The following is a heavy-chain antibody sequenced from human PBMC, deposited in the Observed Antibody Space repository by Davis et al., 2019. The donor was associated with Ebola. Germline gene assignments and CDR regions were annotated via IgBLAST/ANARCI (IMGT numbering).Heavy chain of an antibody. CDR2: INHSGST. J-gene: IGHJ3*02. CDR3: ARAGIAAAGPRNAFDI. Sequence: SETLSLTCALYGGSFSGHYWSWIRQPPGTGPEWTGEINHSGSTNYNPSLKSRLTISVDTSKNQFSLKLSSVTAAETAVYYCARAGIAAAGPRNAFDIWGQGTMVTVSS. D-gene: IGHD6-13*01. V-gene: IGHV4-34*01. CDR1: GGSFSGHY.